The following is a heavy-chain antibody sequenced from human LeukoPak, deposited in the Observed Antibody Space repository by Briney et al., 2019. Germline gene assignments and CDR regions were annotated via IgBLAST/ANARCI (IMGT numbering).Heavy chain of an antibody. V-gene: IGHV3-23*01. CDR3: AKTTYASNSSGWYNHFDY. Sequence: GGSLRLSCAASGFTFSSYAMTWVRQAPGKGLEWVSTISSSGYSTYYAGSVKGRFTISRDNSKNTLYLQLNSLRAEDTTVYYCAKTTYASNSSGWYNHFDYWGQGTLVSVSS. D-gene: IGHD6-19*01. CDR1: GFTFSSYA. CDR2: ISSSGYST. J-gene: IGHJ4*02.